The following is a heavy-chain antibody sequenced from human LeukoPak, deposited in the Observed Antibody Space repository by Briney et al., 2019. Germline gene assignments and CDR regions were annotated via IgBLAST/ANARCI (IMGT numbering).Heavy chain of an antibody. CDR1: GGSISNYY. Sequence: PSETLSLTCTVSGGSISNYYWSWIRQPPGRALEWIGYMYYTGDTNYNPSLRSRVTISADTSKNQFSLKLTSVTAADTAVYYCARLPARGWYLDYWGQGTLVTVSS. D-gene: IGHD6-19*01. CDR3: ARLPARGWYLDY. J-gene: IGHJ4*02. CDR2: MYYTGDT. V-gene: IGHV4-59*01.